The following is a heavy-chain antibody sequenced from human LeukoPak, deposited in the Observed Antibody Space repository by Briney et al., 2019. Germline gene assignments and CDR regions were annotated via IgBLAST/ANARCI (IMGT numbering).Heavy chain of an antibody. CDR1: GYTLTELS. CDR2: FDPEDGET. V-gene: IGHV1-24*01. J-gene: IGHJ4*02. CDR3: ATDLGGLRPFVY. D-gene: IGHD4-17*01. Sequence: ASVKVSCKVSGYTLTELSMHWVRQAPGKGLEWMGGFDPEDGETIYAQKFQGRVTMTEDTSTDTAYMELSSLRSEDTAVYYCATDLGGLRPFVYWGQGTLVTVSS.